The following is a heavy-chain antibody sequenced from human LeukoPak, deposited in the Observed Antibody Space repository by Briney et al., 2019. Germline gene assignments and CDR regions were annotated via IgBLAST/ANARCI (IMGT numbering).Heavy chain of an antibody. D-gene: IGHD6-19*01. CDR2: ISYDGSNK. CDR1: GFTFSSYG. V-gene: IGHV3-30*18. J-gene: IGHJ4*02. CDR3: AKDGGYSSGWYETTY. Sequence: GGSLRLSCAASGFTFSSYGMHWVRQAPGKGLEWVAVISYDGSNKYYADSVKGRFTISRDNSKNTLYLQMNSLRAEDTAVHYCAKDGGYSSGWYETTYWGQGTLVTVSS.